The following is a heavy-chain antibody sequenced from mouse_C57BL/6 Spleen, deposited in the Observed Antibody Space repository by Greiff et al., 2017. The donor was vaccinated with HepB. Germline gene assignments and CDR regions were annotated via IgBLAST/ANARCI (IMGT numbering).Heavy chain of an antibody. D-gene: IGHD2-2*01. J-gene: IGHJ4*01. CDR2: IDPGDGDT. Sequence: VQLQESGPELVKPGASVKISCKASGYAFSSSWMNWVKQRPGKGLEWIGRIDPGDGDTNYNGKFKGKATLTADKSSSTAYMQLSSLTSEDSAVYVCARLGVTGRDAMDYWGQGTSVTVSS. CDR1: GYAFSSSW. V-gene: IGHV1-82*01. CDR3: ARLGVTGRDAMDY.